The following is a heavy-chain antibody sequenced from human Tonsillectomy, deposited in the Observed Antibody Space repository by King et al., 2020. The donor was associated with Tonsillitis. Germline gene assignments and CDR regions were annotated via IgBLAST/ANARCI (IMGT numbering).Heavy chain of an antibody. CDR1: GFTFNYFW. V-gene: IGHV3-15*01. D-gene: IGHD2-8*01. Sequence: QLVQSGGGLVKPGGSLRLSCAASGFTFNYFWMSWVRQAPGKGLECVGRIRGKPDGGTSDYAAPVKGRFTISRDDSKNTLYLQMTSLKTDDTALYYCTTLGLTALHALDFWGQGTMVTVSS. CDR2: IRGKPDGGTS. J-gene: IGHJ3*01. CDR3: TTLGLTALHALDF.